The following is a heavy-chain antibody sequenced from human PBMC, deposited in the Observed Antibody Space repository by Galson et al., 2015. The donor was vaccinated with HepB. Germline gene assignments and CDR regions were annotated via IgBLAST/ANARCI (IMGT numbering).Heavy chain of an antibody. D-gene: IGHD6-19*01. CDR2: ISAYNGNT. Sequence: SVKVSCKASGYIFSSYGISWVRQAPGQGLEWMGWISAYNGNTNYAQKLQGRVTMTTDTSTSTAYMELRSLRSDDTAVYYCARDSGSGWYPNWFDPWGQGTLVTVSS. J-gene: IGHJ5*02. CDR3: ARDSGSGWYPNWFDP. CDR1: GYIFSSYG. V-gene: IGHV1-18*01.